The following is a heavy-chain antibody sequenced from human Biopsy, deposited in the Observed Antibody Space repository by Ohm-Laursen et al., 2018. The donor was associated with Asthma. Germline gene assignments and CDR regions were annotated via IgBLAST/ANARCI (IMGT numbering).Heavy chain of an antibody. CDR3: LRDTLGYYFDI. CDR2: ITFDGSTQ. J-gene: IGHJ4*02. CDR1: GFTFSTYG. V-gene: IGHV3-30*03. D-gene: IGHD6-13*01. Sequence: SLRLSCAAPGFTFSTYGMHWARQAPGKGLEWVAVITFDGSTQHYGDSVKGRFTISRDNSKNMLFLQMNSLRAEDTAVYYCLRDTLGYYFDIWGQGTQVTVSS.